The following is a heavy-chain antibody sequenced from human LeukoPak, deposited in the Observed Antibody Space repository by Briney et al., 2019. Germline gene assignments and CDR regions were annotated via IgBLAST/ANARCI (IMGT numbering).Heavy chain of an antibody. CDR1: GFIVSSKY. CDR2: IKQDGSEK. CDR3: ATDVTCSSTSCYGFNY. V-gene: IGHV3-7*01. J-gene: IGHJ4*02. D-gene: IGHD2-2*01. Sequence: TGGSLRLSCAASGFIVSSKYMSWVRQAPGKGLEWVANIKQDGSEKYYVDSVKGRFTISRDNAKNSLYLQMNSLRAEDTAVYYCATDVTCSSTSCYGFNYWGQGTLVTVSS.